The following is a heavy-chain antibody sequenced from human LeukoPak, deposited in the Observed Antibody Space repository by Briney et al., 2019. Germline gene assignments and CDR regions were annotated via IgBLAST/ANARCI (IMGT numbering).Heavy chain of an antibody. CDR3: VRDVQGREETAVGDY. D-gene: IGHD6-19*01. J-gene: IGHJ4*02. Sequence: GGSLRLSCAAPGFTFSSYWMSWVRQAPGKGLEWVANIKQDGSEKYYVDSVKGRFTISRDNAKNSLYLQMNSLRAEDTAVYYCVRDVQGREETAVGDYWGQGTRVTVSS. CDR1: GFTFSSYW. V-gene: IGHV3-7*01. CDR2: IKQDGSEK.